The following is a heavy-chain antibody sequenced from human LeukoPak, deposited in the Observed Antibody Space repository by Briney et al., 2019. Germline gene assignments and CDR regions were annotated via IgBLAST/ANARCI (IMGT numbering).Heavy chain of an antibody. Sequence: GGSLRLSCAASGFTFSDYYMSWIRQAPGKGLEWVSYISSSGSTIYYADSVKGRFTISRDNSKNTLYLQMNSLRAEDTAVYYCARNPGLRFLEWLFLFDYWGQGTLVTVSS. CDR3: ARNPGLRFLEWLFLFDY. J-gene: IGHJ4*02. D-gene: IGHD3-3*01. V-gene: IGHV3-11*04. CDR2: ISSSGSTI. CDR1: GFTFSDYY.